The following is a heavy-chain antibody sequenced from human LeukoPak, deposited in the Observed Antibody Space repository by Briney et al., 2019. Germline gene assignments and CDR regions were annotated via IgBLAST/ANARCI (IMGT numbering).Heavy chain of an antibody. V-gene: IGHV1-18*01. CDR3: ARVGLDATPFDF. CDR2: ISTYNGNT. D-gene: IGHD3/OR15-3a*01. J-gene: IGHJ4*02. Sequence: ASAKVSCKASGYTFTSYGIACVRQAPGQGLEWMGWISTYNGNTTFAQKLQGRVTLTTDTSTSTTYMELRSLTSDDTAVYYCARVGLDATPFDFWGQGTLVSVPS. CDR1: GYTFTSYG.